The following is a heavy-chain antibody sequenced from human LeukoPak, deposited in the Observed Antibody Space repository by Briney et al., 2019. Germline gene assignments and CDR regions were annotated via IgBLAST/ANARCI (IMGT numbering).Heavy chain of an antibody. CDR2: IYAGDADT. CDR1: GHTFSTAW. Sequence: GDSLKISGKRSGHTFSTAWIAWVRQMPGKGLEWLAVIYAGDADTRYSPSFQGQVTISADKSLNTAYLQWTNLKASDTVMYYCARFRGELMDGFDFWGQGTLVTVSS. CDR3: ARFRGELMDGFDF. V-gene: IGHV5-51*01. D-gene: IGHD1-7*01. J-gene: IGHJ4*02.